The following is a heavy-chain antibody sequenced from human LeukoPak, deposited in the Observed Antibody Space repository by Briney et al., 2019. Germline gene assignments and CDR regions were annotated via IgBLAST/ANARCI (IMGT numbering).Heavy chain of an antibody. V-gene: IGHV3-30*01. J-gene: IGHJ3*02. CDR1: GFTFSSYA. D-gene: IGHD5-24*01. Sequence: GGSLRLSYAASGFTFSSYAMHWVRQAPGKGLEWVAVISYDGSNKYYADSVKGRFTISRDNSKNTLYLQMNSLRAEDTAVYYCAREMGAFDIWGQGTMVTVSS. CDR2: ISYDGSNK. CDR3: AREMGAFDI.